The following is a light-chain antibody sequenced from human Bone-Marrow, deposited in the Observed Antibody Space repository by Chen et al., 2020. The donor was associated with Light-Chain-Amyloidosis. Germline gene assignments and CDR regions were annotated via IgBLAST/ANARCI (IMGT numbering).Light chain of an antibody. CDR1: QSIMYTVDNRSY. J-gene: IGKJ4*01. Sequence: DIVMTQSLDSLAVHLGERATINCKSSQSIMYTVDNRSYLAWYQQKPRQPTQCLIHWASARESWVPDRFTGSGSATDFTLTISSLQAEDGAVYYCQQYYTTPLTFGGGTKVEI. CDR3: QQYYTTPLT. V-gene: IGKV4-1*01. CDR2: WAS.